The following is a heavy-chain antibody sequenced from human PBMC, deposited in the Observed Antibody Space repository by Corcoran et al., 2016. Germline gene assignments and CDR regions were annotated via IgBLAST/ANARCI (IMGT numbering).Heavy chain of an antibody. CDR1: GFTFSNAW. CDR2: IKSKTDGGTT. Sequence: EVQLVESGGGLVKPGGSLRLSCAASGFTFSNAWMSWVRQAPGKGLEWVGRIKSKTDGGTTDYAVPVKGRFTISRDDSKNTLYLQMNSLKTEDTAVYYCTTDASRYCSGGSCSVYYYYGMDVWGQGTTVTVSS. D-gene: IGHD2-15*01. CDR3: TTDASRYCSGGSCSVYYYYGMDV. J-gene: IGHJ6*02. V-gene: IGHV3-15*01.